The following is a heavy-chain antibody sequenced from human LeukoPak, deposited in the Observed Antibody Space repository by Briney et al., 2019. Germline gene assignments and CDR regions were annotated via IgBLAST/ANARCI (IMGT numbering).Heavy chain of an antibody. CDR2: INHSGST. V-gene: IGHV4-34*01. Sequence: SETPSLTCAVYGGSFSGYYWSWIRQPPGKGLEWIGEINHSGSTNYNPSLKSRVTISVDTSKNQFSLKLSSVTAADTAVYYCARKRAIAAAKFDYWGQGTLVTVSS. J-gene: IGHJ4*02. CDR1: GGSFSGYY. D-gene: IGHD6-13*01. CDR3: ARKRAIAAAKFDY.